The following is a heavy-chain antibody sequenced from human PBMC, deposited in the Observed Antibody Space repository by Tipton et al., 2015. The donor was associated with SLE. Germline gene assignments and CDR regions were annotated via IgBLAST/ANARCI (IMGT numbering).Heavy chain of an antibody. CDR2: IFYSGST. J-gene: IGHJ6*03. D-gene: IGHD3-3*01. Sequence: TLSLTCTVSGDSISSSAYYWGWVRQPPGKGLEWIGTIFYSGSTYYNPSLESRVTISVDTSKNQFSLKLSSVTAADTAVYYCARDNFWNRGYYFGGGEDYYYYYMDVWGKGTTVTVSS. CDR1: GDSISSSAYY. V-gene: IGHV4-39*07. CDR3: ARDNFWNRGYYFGGGEDYYYYYMDV.